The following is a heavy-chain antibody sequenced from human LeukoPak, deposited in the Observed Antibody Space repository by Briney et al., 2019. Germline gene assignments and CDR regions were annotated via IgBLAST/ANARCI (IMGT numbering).Heavy chain of an antibody. CDR2: ISWNSGSI. Sequence: PGGSLRLSCAASGFTFDDYAMHWVRQAPGKGLEWVSGISWNSGSIGYADSVKGRFTISRDNAKNSLYLQMNSLRAEDTALYYRAKSITIFGVATRYYYYGMDVWGQGTTVTVSS. D-gene: IGHD3-3*01. CDR1: GFTFDDYA. V-gene: IGHV3-9*01. CDR3: AKSITIFGVATRYYYYGMDV. J-gene: IGHJ6*02.